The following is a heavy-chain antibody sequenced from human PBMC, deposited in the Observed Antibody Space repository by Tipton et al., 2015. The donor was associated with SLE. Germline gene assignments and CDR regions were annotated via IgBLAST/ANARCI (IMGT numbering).Heavy chain of an antibody. J-gene: IGHJ2*01. D-gene: IGHD4-17*01. CDR3: ARLGRDGDYENDWYFDF. CDR2: ISHSGSP. V-gene: IGHV4-34*01. Sequence: TLSLTCAVYGGSFSGYYWSWIRQPPGKGLEWIGEISHSGSPNYNPSLKSRVTISVATSKNQFSLQLSSVTAADTAVYFCARLGRDGDYENDWYFDFWGRGTLVTVSS. CDR1: GGSFSGYY.